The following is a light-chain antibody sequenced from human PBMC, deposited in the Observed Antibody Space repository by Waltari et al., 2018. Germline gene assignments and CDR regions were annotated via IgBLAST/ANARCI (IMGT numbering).Light chain of an antibody. CDR2: KAS. CDR3: QQYNSAPYS. Sequence: DIKMTQTPSSLSASVGDRVKITCRASQGISNWLAWYQQKPGKAPKLLIYKASSLQSGIPSRFSGSGSGTDFTLTISSLQSEDFATYYCQQYNSAPYSFGQGTKVEIK. J-gene: IGKJ2*03. V-gene: IGKV1-12*01. CDR1: QGISNW.